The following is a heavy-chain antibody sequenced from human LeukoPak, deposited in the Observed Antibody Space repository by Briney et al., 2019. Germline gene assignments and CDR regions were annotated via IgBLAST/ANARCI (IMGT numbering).Heavy chain of an antibody. J-gene: IGHJ2*01. V-gene: IGHV4-59*01. D-gene: IGHD5-24*01. CDR3: ARGSRRWLQLYWYFDL. Sequence: SETLSLTCTVSGGSISSYYWSWIRQPPGKGLELIGYIYYSGSTNYNPSLKSRVTISVDTSKNQFSLRLSSVTAADPAVYYCARGSRRWLQLYWYFDLWGRGTLVTVSS. CDR2: IYYSGST. CDR1: GGSISSYY.